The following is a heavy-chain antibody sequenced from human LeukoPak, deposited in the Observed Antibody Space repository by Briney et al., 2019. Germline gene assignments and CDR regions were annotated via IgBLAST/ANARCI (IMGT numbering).Heavy chain of an antibody. V-gene: IGHV1-2*06. CDR2: INPNSGGT. D-gene: IGHD3-10*01. J-gene: IGHJ5*02. CDR3: ARDLSRFGDDWFDP. Sequence: ASVKVSCKASGYTFTGYYMHWVRQAPGQGLEWMGRINPNSGGTNYAQKFQGRVTMTRDTSIGTAYMELSRLRSDDTAVYYCARDLSRFGDDWFDPWGQGTLVTVSS. CDR1: GYTFTGYY.